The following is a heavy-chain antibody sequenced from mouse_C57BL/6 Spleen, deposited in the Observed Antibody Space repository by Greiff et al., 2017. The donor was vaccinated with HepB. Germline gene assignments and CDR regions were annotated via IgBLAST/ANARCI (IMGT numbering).Heavy chain of an antibody. CDR2: ISGGGGNT. CDR1: GFTFSSYT. Sequence: DVKLVESGGGLVKPGGSLKLSCAASGFTFSSYTMSWVRQTPEKRLEWVATISGGGGNTYYPDSVKGRFTISRDNAKNTLYLQMSSLRSEDTALYYCARHRGYSNYADYWGQGTSVTVSS. V-gene: IGHV5-9*01. CDR3: ARHRGYSNYADY. J-gene: IGHJ4*01. D-gene: IGHD2-5*01.